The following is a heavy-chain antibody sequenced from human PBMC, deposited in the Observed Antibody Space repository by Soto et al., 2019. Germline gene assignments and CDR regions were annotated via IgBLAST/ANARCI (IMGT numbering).Heavy chain of an antibody. CDR1: GGTFSSYA. Sequence: SAKVSCKASGGTFSSYAISWVRQAPGQGLEWMGGIIPIFGTANYAQKFQGRVTITADESTSTAYMELSSLRSEDTAVYYCARITQGASSRDARSGYYYYYGMDVWGQGTTVTVSS. J-gene: IGHJ6*02. CDR3: ARITQGASSRDARSGYYYYYGMDV. CDR2: IIPIFGTA. D-gene: IGHD6-25*01. V-gene: IGHV1-69*13.